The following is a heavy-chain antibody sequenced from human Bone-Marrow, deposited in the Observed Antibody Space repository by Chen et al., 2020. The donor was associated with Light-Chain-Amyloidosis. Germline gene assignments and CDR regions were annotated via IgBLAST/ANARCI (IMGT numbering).Heavy chain of an antibody. D-gene: IGHD1-1*01. CDR2: IEPLMRRD. Sequence: QVQLVQSGAEVKKPGASVKISCKASGYSFTFPSHYIPWVRQAPGQGLEYVGMIEPLMRRDTDGQKFQERITMAKETAKNTRDREGTSLRFEETAVYYWAGDRRERRGGGTVNVLDVWGQGTMVTVSS. J-gene: IGHJ3*01. V-gene: IGHV1-46*01. CDR3: AGDRRERRGGGTVNVLDV. CDR1: GYSFTFPSHY.